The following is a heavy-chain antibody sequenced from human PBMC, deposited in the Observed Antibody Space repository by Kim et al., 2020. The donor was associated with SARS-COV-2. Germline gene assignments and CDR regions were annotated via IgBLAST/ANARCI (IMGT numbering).Heavy chain of an antibody. Sequence: SETLSLTCTVSGGSISSGGYYWSWIRQHPGKGLEWIGYIYYSGSTYYNPSLKSRVTISVDTSKNQFSLKLSSVTAADTAVYYCARIFRDGYNWEGYYYGMDVWGQGTTVTVSS. CDR3: ARIFRDGYNWEGYYYGMDV. J-gene: IGHJ6*02. V-gene: IGHV4-31*03. CDR2: IYYSGST. CDR1: GGSISSGGYY. D-gene: IGHD5-12*01.